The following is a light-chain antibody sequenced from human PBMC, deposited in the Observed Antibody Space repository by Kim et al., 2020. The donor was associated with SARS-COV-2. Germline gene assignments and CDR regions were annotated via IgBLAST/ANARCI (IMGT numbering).Light chain of an antibody. Sequence: SASLGDRATVTCRARHSISSWLAWCQQRPGKAPQPLIYDASSLETGVPARFTGSGSGTEFTLTVSSLQPDDVAIYYCQQYISYPFTFGQGTKLEI. J-gene: IGKJ2*01. CDR1: HSISSW. V-gene: IGKV1-5*01. CDR3: QQYISYPFT. CDR2: DAS.